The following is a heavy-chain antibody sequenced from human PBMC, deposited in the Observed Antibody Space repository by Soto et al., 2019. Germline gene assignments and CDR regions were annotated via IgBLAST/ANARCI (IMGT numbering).Heavy chain of an antibody. D-gene: IGHD2-2*01. CDR3: ARGAVTPAGYYYYMDV. Sequence: ASVKVSCKGSGYTFTSYDINWVRQATGQGLEGVGWMNPNRGSTGYAQKFQGRSTTTSNTSIRTASLELSSLRADDTAVYYCARGAVTPAGYYYYMDVWGKGTTVTVSS. V-gene: IGHV1-8*01. CDR2: MNPNRGST. CDR1: GYTFTSYD. J-gene: IGHJ6*03.